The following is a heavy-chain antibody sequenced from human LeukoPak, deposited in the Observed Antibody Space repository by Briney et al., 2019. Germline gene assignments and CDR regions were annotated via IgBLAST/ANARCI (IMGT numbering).Heavy chain of an antibody. D-gene: IGHD3-22*01. CDR1: GYTFTSYD. V-gene: IGHV1-8*01. CDR2: MNPNSGNT. Sequence: GASVKVSCKASGYTFTSYDINWVRQATGQGLEWMGWMNPNSGNTGYAQKFQGRVTMTRNTSISTAYMELCSLRSEDTAVYYCARGSPYYYDSSGYTPSDYWGQGTLVTVSS. J-gene: IGHJ4*02. CDR3: ARGSPYYYDSSGYTPSDY.